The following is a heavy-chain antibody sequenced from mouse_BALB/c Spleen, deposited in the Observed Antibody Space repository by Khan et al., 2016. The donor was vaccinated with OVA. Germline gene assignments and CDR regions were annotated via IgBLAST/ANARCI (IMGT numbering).Heavy chain of an antibody. Sequence: EVALVESGGGLVKPGGSLKLSCAASGFTYSDYYMYWVRQTPEKRLEWVATISDGGSYTYYPDSVKGRFTISRDNAKNNLHLQMSSLKSEDTAMYYCTRTYNGNYYALDYWGQGTSVTVSS. CDR2: ISDGGSYT. D-gene: IGHD2-10*01. V-gene: IGHV5-4*02. CDR1: GFTYSDYY. J-gene: IGHJ4*01. CDR3: TRTYNGNYYALDY.